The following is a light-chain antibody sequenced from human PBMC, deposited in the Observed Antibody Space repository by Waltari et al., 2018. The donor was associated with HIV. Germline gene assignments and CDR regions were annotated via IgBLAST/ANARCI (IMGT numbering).Light chain of an antibody. J-gene: IGLJ3*02. Sequence: QSALTQPRSVSGSPGQSVTIPCTGTSSAVGGYASFSWYLQHPRKVPKLRIYEDIKRPSGVPDRFSGSKSGNTASLTISGLQTEDEADYFCCSYAGTYTYVLFGGGTKLNVL. CDR3: CSYAGTYTYVL. CDR1: SSAVGGYAS. V-gene: IGLV2-11*01. CDR2: EDI.